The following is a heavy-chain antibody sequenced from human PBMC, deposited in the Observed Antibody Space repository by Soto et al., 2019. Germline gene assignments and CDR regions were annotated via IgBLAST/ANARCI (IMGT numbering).Heavy chain of an antibody. J-gene: IGHJ4*02. CDR2: ISGSGGST. D-gene: IGHD6-19*01. CDR1: GFTFSSYA. Sequence: LRLSCAASGFTFSSYAMSWVRQAPGKGLEWVSAISGSGGSTYYADSVKGRFTISRDNSKNTLYLQMNSLRAEDTAVYYCAKLIAVAGTGIDYWGQGTLVTVSS. V-gene: IGHV3-23*01. CDR3: AKLIAVAGTGIDY.